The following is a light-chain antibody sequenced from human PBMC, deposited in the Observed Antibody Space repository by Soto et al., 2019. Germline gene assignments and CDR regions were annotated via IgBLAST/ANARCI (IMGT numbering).Light chain of an antibody. V-gene: IGKV3D-15*01. CDR3: QQYSSWPPWT. Sequence: IVMTQSPATLSVSPGQRATLSCRASQSVSTNLAWYQQKPGQAPRLLIYGASTRATGIPASFSVSGYGTEYTVTIICLQSDDFEVYYCQQYSSWPPWTFGQGTRVDFK. CDR2: GAS. J-gene: IGKJ1*01. CDR1: QSVSTN.